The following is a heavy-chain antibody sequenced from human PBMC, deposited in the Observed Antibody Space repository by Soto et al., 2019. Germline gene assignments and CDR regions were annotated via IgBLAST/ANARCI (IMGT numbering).Heavy chain of an antibody. CDR3: ARSIAAPFYYFDY. D-gene: IGHD6-6*01. Sequence: ASVKVSCKASGYTFTGYYMHWVRQAPGQGLEWMGWINPNSGGTNYAQKFQGWVTMTRDTSISTAYMELSRLRSEDTAVYYCARSIAAPFYYFDYWGQGTLVTVSS. J-gene: IGHJ4*02. CDR1: GYTFTGYY. V-gene: IGHV1-2*04. CDR2: INPNSGGT.